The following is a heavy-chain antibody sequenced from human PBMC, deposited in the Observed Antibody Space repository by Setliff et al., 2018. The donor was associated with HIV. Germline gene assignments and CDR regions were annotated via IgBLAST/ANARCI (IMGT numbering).Heavy chain of an antibody. CDR2: IYYSGST. Sequence: SETLSLTCTVSGGSISSGGYYWSWIRQHPGKGLEWIGYIYYSGSTYYNPSLKSRVTISVNTSKNQFSLKLSSVTAADTAMYFCARESRNDFWSGYYRTFDIWGQGTMVTVSS. J-gene: IGHJ3*02. CDR1: GGSISSGGYY. V-gene: IGHV4-31*03. D-gene: IGHD3-3*01. CDR3: ARESRNDFWSGYYRTFDI.